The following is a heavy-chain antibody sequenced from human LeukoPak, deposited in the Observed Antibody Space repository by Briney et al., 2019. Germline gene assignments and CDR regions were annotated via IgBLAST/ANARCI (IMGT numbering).Heavy chain of an antibody. CDR3: ARIRDGYNDAYDI. Sequence: GASVKVSCKASGYTFTKYYIHWVRRAPRQGLEWMGLINPGGDNTNYAQNFQGRVTMTRDTSTSTVYMELSSLRSEDTAIYYCARIRDGYNDAYDIWGQGTVVTVPS. CDR1: GYTFTKYY. D-gene: IGHD5-24*01. V-gene: IGHV1-46*01. J-gene: IGHJ3*02. CDR2: INPGGDNT.